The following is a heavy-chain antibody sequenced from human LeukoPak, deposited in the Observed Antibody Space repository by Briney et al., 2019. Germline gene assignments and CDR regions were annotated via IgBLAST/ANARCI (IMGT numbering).Heavy chain of an antibody. D-gene: IGHD3-10*01. V-gene: IGHV3-23*01. Sequence: AGGSLRLSCVASGFTLSSYGMHWVRQAPGKGLEWVSAISGSGGSTYYADSVKGRFTISRDNSKNTLYLQMNSLRAEDTAVYYCAKDRWFGELAADYWGQGTLVTVSS. CDR3: AKDRWFGELAADY. CDR1: GFTLSSYG. CDR2: ISGSGGST. J-gene: IGHJ4*02.